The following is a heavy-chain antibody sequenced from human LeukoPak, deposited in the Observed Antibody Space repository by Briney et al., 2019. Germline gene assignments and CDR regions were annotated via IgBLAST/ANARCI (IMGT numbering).Heavy chain of an antibody. V-gene: IGHV3-74*01. J-gene: IGHJ3*02. CDR3: ARGGYSSHDAFDI. Sequence: PGGSLRLSCAASGFTFSSYWMHWVRQAPGKGLVWVSRINTDGSSTSYADSVKGRFTISRDNAKNTLYLQMNSLRAEDMAVYYCARGGYSSHDAFDIWGQGTMVTVSS. CDR2: INTDGSST. CDR1: GFTFSSYW. D-gene: IGHD5-18*01.